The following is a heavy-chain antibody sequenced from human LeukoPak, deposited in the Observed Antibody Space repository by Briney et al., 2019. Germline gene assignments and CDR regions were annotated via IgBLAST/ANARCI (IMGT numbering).Heavy chain of an antibody. Sequence: ASVKVSCKASGYTFTGYYMHWVRQAPGQGLEWMGWINPNSGGTNYAQKFQGWVTMTRDTSISTAYMELSRLRSDDTAVYYCARASSSSGTAFDYWGQGTLVTVSS. D-gene: IGHD6-6*01. CDR2: INPNSGGT. CDR1: GYTFTGYY. V-gene: IGHV1-2*04. CDR3: ARASSSSGTAFDY. J-gene: IGHJ4*02.